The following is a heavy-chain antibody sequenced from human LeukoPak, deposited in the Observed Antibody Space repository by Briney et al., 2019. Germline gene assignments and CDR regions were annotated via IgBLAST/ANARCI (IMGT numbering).Heavy chain of an antibody. V-gene: IGHV4-34*01. Sequence: SETLSLTCAVYGGSFSGYYWSWIRQPPGKGLEWIGEINHSGSTNYNPSLKSRVTISVDTSKNQFSLKLSSVTAADTAVYYCASPDGYYFDYWGQGTLVTVSS. J-gene: IGHJ4*02. CDR1: GGSFSGYY. CDR2: INHSGST. CDR3: ASPDGYYFDY.